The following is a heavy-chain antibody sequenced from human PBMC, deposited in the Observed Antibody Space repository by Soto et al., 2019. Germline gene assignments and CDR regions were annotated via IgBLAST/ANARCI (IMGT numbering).Heavy chain of an antibody. CDR1: GFTFSDYW. CDR2: MKHDGSQA. V-gene: IGHV3-7*03. J-gene: IGHJ6*02. Sequence: SGGSLSLSCVASGFTFSDYWMTWVRPAPGKGLEWVANMKHDGSQAYYVDSVQGRFSLSRDNAENSLYLHMNSLRAEDTAVYYCAKERARYLDVWGQGTTVTV. D-gene: IGHD1-20*01. CDR3: AKERARYLDV.